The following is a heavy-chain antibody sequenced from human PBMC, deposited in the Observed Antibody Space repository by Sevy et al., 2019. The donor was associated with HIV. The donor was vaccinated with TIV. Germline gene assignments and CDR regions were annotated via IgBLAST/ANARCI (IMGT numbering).Heavy chain of an antibody. V-gene: IGHV3-15*01. CDR3: TPVTWSQF. CDR1: GFTFNNAW. CDR2: IKSKADGGTI. Sequence: GGSLRLSCTASGFTFNNAWMSWVRQAPGKGLEWVGRIKSKADGGTIDYAAPVEGRFTVSRDDSKNTLLLQMNSLKTEDTAVYYCTPVTWSQFWGQGTLVTVSS. J-gene: IGHJ1*01. D-gene: IGHD2-15*01.